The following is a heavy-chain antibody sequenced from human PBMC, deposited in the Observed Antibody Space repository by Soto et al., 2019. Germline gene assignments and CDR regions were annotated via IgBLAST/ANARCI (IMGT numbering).Heavy chain of an antibody. CDR1: GGTFSSYA. CDR2: IIPIFGTA. V-gene: IGHV1-69*06. D-gene: IGHD2-21*02. Sequence: SVKVSCKASGGTFSSYAISWVRQAPGQGLEWMGGIIPIFGTANYAQKFQGRVTITADKSTSTAYMELSSLRSEDTAVYYCARGVEGDYYYHYGMDVWGQGTTVTVSS. CDR3: ARGVEGDYYYHYGMDV. J-gene: IGHJ6*02.